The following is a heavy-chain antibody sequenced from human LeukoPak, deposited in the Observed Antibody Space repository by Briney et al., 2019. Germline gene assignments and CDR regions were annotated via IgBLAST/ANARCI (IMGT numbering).Heavy chain of an antibody. CDR2: VRKSDNGYSK. Sequence: AGSLSLSCAASGFTFSDHYMDWIRQAPGKGLEGVGRVRKSDNGYSKEYATPVKGRFTISRDDAKNSLDLQMNSRKTEDTAVYHCARITEKGGYYGMDVWGQGTTVTVSS. J-gene: IGHJ6*02. V-gene: IGHV3-72*01. CDR3: ARITEKGGYYGMDV. D-gene: IGHD1-14*01. CDR1: GFTFSDHY.